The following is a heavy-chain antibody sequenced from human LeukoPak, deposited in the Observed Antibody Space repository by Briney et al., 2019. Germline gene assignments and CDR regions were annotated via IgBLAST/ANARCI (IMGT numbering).Heavy chain of an antibody. CDR1: GFTASSNY. Sequence: GGSLRLSCAASGFTASSNYMSWVRQAPGKGLEWVSVIYSGGSTYYADSVKGRFTISRDNSKNTLYLQMNSLRAEDTAVYYCAKERVDWRYFDYWGQGTLVTVSS. D-gene: IGHD3-9*01. J-gene: IGHJ4*02. CDR2: IYSGGST. V-gene: IGHV3-53*05. CDR3: AKERVDWRYFDY.